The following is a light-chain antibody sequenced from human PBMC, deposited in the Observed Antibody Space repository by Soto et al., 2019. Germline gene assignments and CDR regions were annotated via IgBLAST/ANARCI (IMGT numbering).Light chain of an antibody. CDR1: QSISRG. Sequence: EIVMTQSPATLSVSPGERATLSCRASQSISRGLAWYQQKPGQAPSLLIYDSSTRATGIPARFSGSGSGTEFSLTIRSLQSADFSVYYCRQYDIWPPITFGQGTRLVIK. CDR3: RQYDIWPPIT. CDR2: DSS. V-gene: IGKV3-15*01. J-gene: IGKJ5*01.